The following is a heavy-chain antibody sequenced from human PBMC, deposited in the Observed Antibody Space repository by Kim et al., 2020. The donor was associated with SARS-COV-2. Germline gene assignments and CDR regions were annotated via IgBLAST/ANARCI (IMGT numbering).Heavy chain of an antibody. CDR3: ARIGATDAFDI. J-gene: IGHJ3*02. CDR2: IYYSGGT. D-gene: IGHD1-26*01. CDR1: GGSISSYY. Sequence: SETLSLTCTVSGGSISSYYWSWIRQPPGKGLEWIGYIYYSGGTNYNPSLKSRVTISVDTSKNQFSLKLSSVTAADTAVYYCARIGATDAFDIWGQGTMVTVSS. V-gene: IGHV4-59*01.